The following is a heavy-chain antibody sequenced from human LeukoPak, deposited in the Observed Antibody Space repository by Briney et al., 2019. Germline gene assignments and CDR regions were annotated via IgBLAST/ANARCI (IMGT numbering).Heavy chain of an antibody. Sequence: GGSLRLSCAASGFIFSSYAMSWVRQAPGKGLEWISDISGSGTNTYYADSVKGRFTISRDYSSNTLYLQMNSLRAEDTALYYCAESVYYVAAADAYRGKGPLVPVSS. J-gene: IGHJ4*02. CDR3: AESVYYVAAADAY. V-gene: IGHV3-23*01. CDR2: ISGSGTNT. D-gene: IGHD3-3*01. CDR1: GFIFSSYA.